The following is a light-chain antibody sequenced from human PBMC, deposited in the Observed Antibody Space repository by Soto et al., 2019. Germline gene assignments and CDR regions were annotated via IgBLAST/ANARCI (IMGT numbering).Light chain of an antibody. CDR3: QQYNNWPIT. V-gene: IGKV3-20*01. Sequence: EIVLTQSPGTLSLSPGERATLSCSASQSVSSSYLAWYQQKPGQAPRLLIYGASSRATGIPDRFSGSGSGTDFTLTISSLQSEDFEIYYCQQYNNWPITFGQGTRLEIK. J-gene: IGKJ5*01. CDR2: GAS. CDR1: QSVSSSY.